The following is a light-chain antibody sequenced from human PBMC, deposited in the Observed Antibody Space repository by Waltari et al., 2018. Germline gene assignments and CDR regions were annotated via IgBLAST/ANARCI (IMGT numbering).Light chain of an antibody. Sequence: YVLTQPPSVSVAPGQTASLPCGGATISFKAVHWYQQKTGQAPMLLLYDDSVRPSGIPERFSGSKSGDTATLTITRVEAGDEADYYCQVWDTDSDHLFGGGTKLTVL. CDR3: QVWDTDSDHL. V-gene: IGLV3-21*02. CDR1: TISFKA. J-gene: IGLJ3*02. CDR2: DDS.